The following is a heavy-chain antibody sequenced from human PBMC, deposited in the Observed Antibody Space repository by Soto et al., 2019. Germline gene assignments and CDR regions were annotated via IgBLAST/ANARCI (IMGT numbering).Heavy chain of an antibody. V-gene: IGHV5-10-1*01. CDR3: ARNDSNGDFDF. D-gene: IGHD2-8*01. Sequence: PGESLKISCEASGYMFPIYHISWVRQMPGKGLEWVGKIDPSDSRTMYRPSSRARITISVDKSINTAYLEWGRLKASDTAMYYCARNDSNGDFDFWGQATQVTVSS. CDR1: GYMFPIYH. J-gene: IGHJ4*02. CDR2: IDPSDSRT.